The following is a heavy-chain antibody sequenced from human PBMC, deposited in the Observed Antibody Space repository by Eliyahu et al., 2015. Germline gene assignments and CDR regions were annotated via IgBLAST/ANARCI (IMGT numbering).Heavy chain of an antibody. CDR3: AKDGHGSGSYYNF. CDR2: IWYDESNK. CDR1: VFTXXNNG. D-gene: IGHD3-10*01. V-gene: IGHV3-33*03. J-gene: IGHJ4*02. Sequence: QVQLVESGGGVVQPGTSLRLSCVASVFTXXNNGXXWVRQAPGKGLEWVATIWYDESNKNYVDSVRGRFTISRDNSMNTLYLQMNSLRAEDTALYYCAKDGHGSGSYYNFWGQGTLVTVSS.